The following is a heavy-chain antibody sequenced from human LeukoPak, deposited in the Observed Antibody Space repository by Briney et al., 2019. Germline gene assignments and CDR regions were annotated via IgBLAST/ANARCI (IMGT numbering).Heavy chain of an antibody. CDR1: GFTFSNYW. Sequence: GGSLRLSCTASGFTFSNYWMHWVRQAPGKGLEWVAVISYDGSNKYYADSVKGRFTISRDNSKNTLYLQMNSLRAEDTAVYYCARGRRGFWSGYLDYWGQGTLVTVSS. J-gene: IGHJ4*02. V-gene: IGHV3-30-3*01. D-gene: IGHD3-3*01. CDR3: ARGRRGFWSGYLDY. CDR2: ISYDGSNK.